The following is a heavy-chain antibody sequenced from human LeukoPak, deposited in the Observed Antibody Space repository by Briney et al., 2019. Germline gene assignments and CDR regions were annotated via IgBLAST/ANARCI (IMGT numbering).Heavy chain of an antibody. J-gene: IGHJ4*02. D-gene: IGHD4-17*01. CDR2: IVVGSGNT. V-gene: IGHV1-58*01. Sequence: SVKASCKASGFTFTSSAVQWVRQARGQRLEWIGWIVVGSGNTNYAQKFQERVTITRDMSTSTAYMELSSLRSEDTAVYYCAAGAVTTADFDYWGQGTLVTVSS. CDR1: GFTFTSSA. CDR3: AAGAVTTADFDY.